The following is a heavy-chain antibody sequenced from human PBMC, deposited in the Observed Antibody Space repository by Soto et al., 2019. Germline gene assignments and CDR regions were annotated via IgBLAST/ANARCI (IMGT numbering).Heavy chain of an antibody. J-gene: IGHJ4*02. CDR2: ISTNGGST. Sequence: PGGSLRLSCAASGFIFSTYGMHWVRQAPGKGLEYVSSISTNGGSTDYADSVKGRFTISRDNSKNTVYLQMSSLRVEDTAVYYCVKGEYYYDSRGYYPFDYWGQGT. D-gene: IGHD3-22*01. CDR3: VKGEYYYDSRGYYPFDY. V-gene: IGHV3-64D*06. CDR1: GFIFSTYG.